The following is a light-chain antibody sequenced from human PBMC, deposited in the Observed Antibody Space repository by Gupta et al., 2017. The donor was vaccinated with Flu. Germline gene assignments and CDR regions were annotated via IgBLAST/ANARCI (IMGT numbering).Light chain of an antibody. J-gene: IGKJ1*01. V-gene: IGKV1-39*01. Sequence: DIQMTQSPSSLSASVGDRVTITCRASQNLDNYFVWYQQKPGKAPKVLISGVSSLQTGVPSRFSGSGSGTDFTLTISSLQPEDFAIYYCQQTDRVPWTFGQGTKVEIK. CDR1: QNLDNY. CDR2: GVS. CDR3: QQTDRVPWT.